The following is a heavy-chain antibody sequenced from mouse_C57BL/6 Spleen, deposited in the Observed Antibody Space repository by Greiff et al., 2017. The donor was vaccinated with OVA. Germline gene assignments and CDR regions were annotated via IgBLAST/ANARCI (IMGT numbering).Heavy chain of an antibody. Sequence: QVQLQQPGAELVMPGASVKLSCKASGYTFTSYWMHWVKQRPGQGLEWIGEIDPSDSYTNYNQKFKGKSTLTVDKSSSTAYMQLSSLTSEDSAVYYCARKGSSSYAMDYWGQGTSVTVSS. J-gene: IGHJ4*01. CDR1: GYTFTSYW. CDR3: ARKGSSSYAMDY. D-gene: IGHD1-1*01. V-gene: IGHV1-69*01. CDR2: IDPSDSYT.